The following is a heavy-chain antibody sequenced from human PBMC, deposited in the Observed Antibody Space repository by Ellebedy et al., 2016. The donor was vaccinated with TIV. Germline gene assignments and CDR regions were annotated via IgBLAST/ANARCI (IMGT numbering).Heavy chain of an antibody. J-gene: IGHJ4*02. CDR1: GFTFSNHG. Sequence: GESLKISCAASGFTFSNHGMSWVRQAPGKGLERISEITGDGYRTYYADSVRGRFTVSRDNSKNTLFVQMNSLRVEDTAIYYCTIFNYWGQGTLVTVSS. CDR3: TIFNY. CDR2: ITGDGYRT. D-gene: IGHD3-10*01. V-gene: IGHV3-23*01.